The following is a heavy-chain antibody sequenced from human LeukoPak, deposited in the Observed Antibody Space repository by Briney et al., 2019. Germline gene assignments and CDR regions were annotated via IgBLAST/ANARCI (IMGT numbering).Heavy chain of an antibody. CDR3: ARAARVRYYDSSGYYSFDY. D-gene: IGHD3-22*01. Sequence: SVKVSCKASGGTFSSYAISWVRQAPGQGLEWMGRIIPIFVTANYAQKFQGRVTITTDESTSTAYTELSSLRSEDTAVYYCARAARVRYYDSSGYYSFDYWGQGTLVTVSS. V-gene: IGHV1-69*05. J-gene: IGHJ4*02. CDR2: IIPIFVTA. CDR1: GGTFSSYA.